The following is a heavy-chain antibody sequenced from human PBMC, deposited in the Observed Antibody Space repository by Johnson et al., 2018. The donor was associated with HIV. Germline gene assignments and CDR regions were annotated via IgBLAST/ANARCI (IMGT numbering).Heavy chain of an antibody. J-gene: IGHJ3*02. V-gene: IGHV3-11*04. CDR1: GFTFSDYY. CDR2: ISGGGSAI. D-gene: IGHD2-21*02. CDR3: AKVYCGGDCSFGGAAFNI. Sequence: VQLVESGGGLVKPGGSLRLSCAVSGFTFSDYYMSWIRQAPGKGLEWISYISGGGSAIYYADSVKGRFTISRDNAKNSLYLQMNSLRAEDTAVYYCAKVYCGGDCSFGGAAFNIWGQGTMVTVSS.